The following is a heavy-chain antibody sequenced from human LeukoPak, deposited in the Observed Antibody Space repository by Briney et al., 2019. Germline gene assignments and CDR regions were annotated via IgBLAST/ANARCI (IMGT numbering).Heavy chain of an antibody. CDR3: ASSFYGDYVSAVDY. V-gene: IGHV4-4*07. CDR2: IYTGGST. D-gene: IGHD4-17*01. Sequence: SETLSLTCTVSGGSISSYYWSWIRQPAGKGLEWIGRIYTGGSTNYNPSLKSRVTMSVDTSKNQFSLKLSSVTAAGTAVYYCASSFYGDYVSAVDYWGQGTLVTVSS. J-gene: IGHJ4*02. CDR1: GGSISSYY.